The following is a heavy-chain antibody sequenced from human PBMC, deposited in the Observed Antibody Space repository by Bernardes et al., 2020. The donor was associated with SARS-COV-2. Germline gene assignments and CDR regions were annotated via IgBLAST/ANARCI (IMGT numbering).Heavy chain of an antibody. V-gene: IGHV4-34*01. J-gene: IGHJ5*02. CDR3: ARGASFGFLSAYSFGRGGPFDP. CDR2: INHSGSS. D-gene: IGHD3-3*01. CDR1: GGSFSRHY. Sequence: LSPTRAGYGGSFSRHYWAWIRPPPGRGLEWVGEINHSGSSTYNPSLKSRVTLSVDTSKMQFSLKLTSVNAADMAVYYCARGASFGFLSAYSFGRGGPFDPWGQGVLVTVAS.